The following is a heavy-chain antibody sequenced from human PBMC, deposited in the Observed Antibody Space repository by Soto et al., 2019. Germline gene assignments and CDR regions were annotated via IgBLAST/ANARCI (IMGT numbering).Heavy chain of an antibody. CDR3: AKGWGAVAFLPFDY. V-gene: IGHV3-23*01. CDR1: GFTFSSYA. Sequence: EVQLLESGGGLVQPGGSLRLSCAASGFTFSSYAMSWVRQAPGKGLEWVSAISGSGGSTYYAESVKDRFTNSRDNSKNTLYLQMNSLRAEDTAVYYCAKGWGAVAFLPFDYWGQGTLVTVSS. CDR2: ISGSGGST. J-gene: IGHJ4*02. D-gene: IGHD6-19*01.